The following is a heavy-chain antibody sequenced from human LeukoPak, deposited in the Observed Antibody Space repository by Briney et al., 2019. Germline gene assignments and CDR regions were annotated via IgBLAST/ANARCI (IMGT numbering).Heavy chain of an antibody. CDR3: ARNWQLVPGDRQSDY. J-gene: IGHJ4*02. CDR1: GYTFTSYG. V-gene: IGHV1-18*01. CDR2: ISAYNGNT. Sequence: ASVKVSCKASGYTFTSYGISWVRHAPGQGLEWMGWISAYNGNTNYAQKLQGRVTMTTDTSTSTAYMELRSLRSDDTAVYYCARNWQLVPGDRQSDYWGQGTLVTVSS. D-gene: IGHD6-13*01.